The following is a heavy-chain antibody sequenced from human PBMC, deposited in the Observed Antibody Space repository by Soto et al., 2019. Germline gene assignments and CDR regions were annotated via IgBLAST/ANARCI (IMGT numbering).Heavy chain of an antibody. Sequence: GASVKVSCKASGFTFTSSAVQWVRQARGQRLEWIGWIVVGSGNTNYAQKFQERVTITRDMSTSTAYMELSSLRSEDTAVYYCAAVLDGYSNYYYGMDVWGQGTTVTASS. V-gene: IGHV1-58*01. CDR2: IVVGSGNT. CDR1: GFTFTSSA. D-gene: IGHD4-4*01. J-gene: IGHJ6*02. CDR3: AAVLDGYSNYYYGMDV.